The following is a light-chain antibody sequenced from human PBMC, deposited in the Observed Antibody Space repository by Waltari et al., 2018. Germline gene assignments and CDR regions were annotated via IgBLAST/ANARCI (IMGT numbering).Light chain of an antibody. Sequence: QSVLTQPPSASGAPGQRVTISCSGSTSNIGKNYLYLFQYLPGAAPKLLIYWNNQRPSGVPDRFSGSKSGTSGSLAISGLRSEDEAEYFCAAWDDRLSGYVFAAGTKVTVL. J-gene: IGLJ1*01. CDR1: TSNIGKNY. CDR2: WNN. CDR3: AAWDDRLSGYV. V-gene: IGLV1-47*01.